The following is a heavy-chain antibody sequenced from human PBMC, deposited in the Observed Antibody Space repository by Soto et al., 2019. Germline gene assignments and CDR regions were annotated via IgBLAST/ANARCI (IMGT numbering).Heavy chain of an antibody. CDR2: ISWNRGII. J-gene: IGHJ4*02. D-gene: IGHD2-15*01. CDR1: GFTFDDYA. Sequence: EVQLVESGGGLVQPGRSLRLSCVASGFTFDDYAFHWVRQAPGKGLEWVSGISWNRGIIGYADSVQGRFTISRDNAKNFLYLQMNSLRGEDTAFYYCTRSIGASFDSSFDYFGQGTLVTVSS. CDR3: TRSIGASFDSSFDY. V-gene: IGHV3-9*01.